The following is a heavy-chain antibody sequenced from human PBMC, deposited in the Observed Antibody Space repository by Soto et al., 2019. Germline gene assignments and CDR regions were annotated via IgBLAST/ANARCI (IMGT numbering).Heavy chain of an antibody. CDR3: ARDKITGLFDY. Sequence: SSETLSLTCIVSGDSISSGDYYWSWIRQPPGKGLEWIGYIYYSSTTYYNPSLKSRVTISVDTSKNQFSLKLTSVTAADTAVYYCARDKITGLFDYWGQGTLVTVSS. D-gene: IGHD2-8*02. J-gene: IGHJ4*02. CDR2: IYYSSTT. V-gene: IGHV4-30-4*01. CDR1: GDSISSGDYY.